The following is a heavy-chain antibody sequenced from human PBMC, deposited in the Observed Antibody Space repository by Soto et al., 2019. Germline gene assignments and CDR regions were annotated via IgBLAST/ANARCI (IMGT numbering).Heavy chain of an antibody. CDR1: GYTFTSYA. V-gene: IGHV1-18*01. CDR2: ISAYNGNT. Sequence: QVQLVQSGAEVKKPGASVKVSCKTSGYTFTSYAISWVRQAPGQGLEWMGWISAYNGNTNSAQKLQGRVTMTTDTPTSTAYTAPGSLRPEDTAVYYCARDSSPNYLWGQGTLVTVSS. J-gene: IGHJ5*02. CDR3: ARDSSPNYL. D-gene: IGHD7-27*01.